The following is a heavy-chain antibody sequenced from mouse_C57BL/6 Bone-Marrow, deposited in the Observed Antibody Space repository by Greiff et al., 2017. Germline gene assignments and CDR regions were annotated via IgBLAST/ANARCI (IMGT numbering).Heavy chain of an antibody. CDR3: ARHGDYYGSFWYFDV. V-gene: IGHV5-6*01. Sequence: EVKLVESGGDLVKPGGSLKLSCAASGFTFSSYGMSWVRQTPDKRLEWVATISSGGSYTYYPDRVKGRFTISRNNAKNTLYLQMSSLKSEDTAVYYCARHGDYYGSFWYFDVWGTGTTVTVSS. J-gene: IGHJ1*03. D-gene: IGHD1-1*01. CDR1: GFTFSSYG. CDR2: ISSGGSYT.